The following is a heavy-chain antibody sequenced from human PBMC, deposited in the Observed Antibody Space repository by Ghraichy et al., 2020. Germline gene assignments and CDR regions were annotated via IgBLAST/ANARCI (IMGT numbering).Heavy chain of an antibody. Sequence: ETLRLSCAASGFTSSAYTMSWVRQAPGQGLEWVSSITGGGSTYYADSIKGRFTISRNDSKNTLLLQMSSLMVEDTAVYYCAKARSGTNGLFDSWGPGSLTTVSS. V-gene: IGHV3-23*01. J-gene: IGHJ4*02. D-gene: IGHD1-26*01. CDR1: GFTSSAYT. CDR2: ITGGGST. CDR3: AKARSGTNGLFDS.